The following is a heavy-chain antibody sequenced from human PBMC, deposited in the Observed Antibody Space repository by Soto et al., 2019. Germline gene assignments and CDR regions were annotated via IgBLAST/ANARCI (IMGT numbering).Heavy chain of an antibody. CDR3: ARELAAAGSFDY. V-gene: IGHV1-46*01. J-gene: IGHJ4*02. D-gene: IGHD6-13*01. CDR2: INPNTGDT. Sequence: RASEKVSYKASGYTFTYYHIHWVRQAPGQGLEWMGIINPNTGDTTYAHKFQGRVTISRDNAKNSLYLQMNSLRAEDTAAYYCARELAAAGSFDYWGQGTRVTAST. CDR1: GYTFTYYH.